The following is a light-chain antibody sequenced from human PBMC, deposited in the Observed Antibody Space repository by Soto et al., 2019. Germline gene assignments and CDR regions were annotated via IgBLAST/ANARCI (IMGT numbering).Light chain of an antibody. CDR3: QQYHTSSIT. CDR2: DAS. J-gene: IGKJ5*01. CDR1: QTISSW. Sequence: GDRVTITCRASQTISSWLAWYQQKPGKAPTLLIYDASTLERGVPSRFSGTGSGTEFTLSIDSLQPDDFATYYCQQYHTSSITFGQGHDWRL. V-gene: IGKV1-5*01.